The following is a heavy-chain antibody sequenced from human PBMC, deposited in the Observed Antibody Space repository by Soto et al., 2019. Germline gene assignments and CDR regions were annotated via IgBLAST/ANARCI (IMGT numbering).Heavy chain of an antibody. J-gene: IGHJ4*02. D-gene: IGHD3-10*01. CDR3: SRVDPGETSPFDH. V-gene: IGHV1-46*03. CDR2: INPFDGSR. Sequence: QVQLVRSGAEVKKPGASVKVSCKASGYIFTSYYLHWVRQAPGQGLEWMGWINPFDGSRMFAQSFQGRVTMTRDTSTSTVYMELSSLRSEDTAVYYCSRVDPGETSPFDHWGQGTLVTVSS. CDR1: GYIFTSYY.